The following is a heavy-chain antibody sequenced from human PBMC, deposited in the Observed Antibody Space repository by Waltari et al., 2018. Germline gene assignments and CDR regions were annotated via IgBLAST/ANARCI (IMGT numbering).Heavy chain of an antibody. Sequence: EVQLVESGGGLVQPGGSLRLSCAASGCTFSSYEMNWVRQAPGKGLEWVSYISSSGSTIYYADSVKGRFTISRDNAKNSLYLQMHSLRVEDTAVYYCARAKDAYYDSNNDAFDIWGQGTVVTVSS. CDR1: GCTFSSYE. D-gene: IGHD3-22*01. CDR3: ARAKDAYYDSNNDAFDI. CDR2: ISSSGSTI. V-gene: IGHV3-48*03. J-gene: IGHJ3*02.